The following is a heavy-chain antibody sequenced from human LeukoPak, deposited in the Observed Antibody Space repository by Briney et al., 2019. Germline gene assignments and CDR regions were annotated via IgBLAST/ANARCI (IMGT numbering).Heavy chain of an antibody. CDR2: INSSGGSA. CDR3: AKGDSMIVVVKGFES. D-gene: IGHD3-22*01. Sequence: PGGSLRLSCAASGFTFSSYPMHWVRQPPGKGLEYVSAINSSGGSAYNANSVKGRFTISRDNSKNPLYLQMGSLRAEDMVMYYWAKGDSMIVVVKGFESWGQGTLVTVS. V-gene: IGHV3-64*01. CDR1: GFTFSSYP. J-gene: IGHJ4*02.